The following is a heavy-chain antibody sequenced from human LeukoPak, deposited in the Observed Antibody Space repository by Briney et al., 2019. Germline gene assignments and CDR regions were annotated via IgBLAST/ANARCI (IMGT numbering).Heavy chain of an antibody. V-gene: IGHV4-31*03. CDR3: ARDTPWGYFD. J-gene: IGHJ4*02. Sequence: SETLSLTCTVSDGSIRSGGYYWSWIRQHPGKGLEWIGYIYYSGNTYYNPSLKSRVTISVDTSKNQFSLKLSSVTAADTAVYYCARDTPWGYFDWGQGTLVTVSS. CDR2: IYYSGNT. D-gene: IGHD3-9*01. CDR1: DGSIRSGGYY.